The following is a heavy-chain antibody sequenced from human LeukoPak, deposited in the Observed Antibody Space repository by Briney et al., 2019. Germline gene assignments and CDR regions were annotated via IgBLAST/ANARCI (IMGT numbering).Heavy chain of an antibody. CDR2: ISSSSSTI. V-gene: IGHV3-48*04. CDR3: ARDLGTAIHDY. J-gene: IGHJ4*02. D-gene: IGHD2-2*02. Sequence: PGGSLRLSCAASGFTFSSYSMNWVRQAPGKGLEWVSYISSSSSTIYYADSVKGRFTISRDNAKNSLYLQMNSLRAENTAVYYLARDLGTAIHDYWGQGTLVTVSS. CDR1: GFTFSSYS.